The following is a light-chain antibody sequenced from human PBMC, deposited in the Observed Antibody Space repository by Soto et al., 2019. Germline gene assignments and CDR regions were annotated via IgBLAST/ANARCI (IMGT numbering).Light chain of an antibody. CDR2: GAS. Sequence: EIVLTQSPGTLSLSPGERATLSCRASQSVNSRYLAWYQQKAGKSPRLLLYGASSRATGIPDRFSGSGSGTDFTLTISRLEPEDFAVYFCQQYGSSPPLTFGGGTKVEIK. CDR1: QSVNSRY. V-gene: IGKV3-20*01. CDR3: QQYGSSPPLT. J-gene: IGKJ4*01.